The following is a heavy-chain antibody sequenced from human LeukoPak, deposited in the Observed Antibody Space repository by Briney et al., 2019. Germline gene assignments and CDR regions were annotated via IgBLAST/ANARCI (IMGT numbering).Heavy chain of an antibody. CDR1: GFTFSSYG. D-gene: IGHD7-27*01. J-gene: IGHJ6*02. CDR3: AKSSALTGEFYYYGMDV. CDR2: ISYDGSNK. Sequence: PGGSLRLSCAASGFTFSSYGMHWVRQAPGKGLEWVAVISYDGSNKYYADSVKGRFTISRDNSKNTLYLQMNSLRAEDTAVYYCAKSSALTGEFYYYGMDVWGQGTTVTVSS. V-gene: IGHV3-30*18.